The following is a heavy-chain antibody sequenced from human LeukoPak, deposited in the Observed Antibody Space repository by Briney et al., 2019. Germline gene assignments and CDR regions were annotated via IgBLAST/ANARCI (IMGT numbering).Heavy chain of an antibody. V-gene: IGHV1-46*01. CDR1: GYTFTNYY. J-gene: IGHJ6*02. D-gene: IGHD6-13*01. CDR2: TNPNGGGT. CDR3: AAWGSSSSPLPGMDV. Sequence: VASVKVSCKASGYTFTNYYMHWVRQAPGQGLEWMGVTNPNGGGTSYAQKFQGRVTMTRDTSTSTVYMELSSLRSEDTAVYYCAAWGSSSSPLPGMDVWGQGTTVTVSS.